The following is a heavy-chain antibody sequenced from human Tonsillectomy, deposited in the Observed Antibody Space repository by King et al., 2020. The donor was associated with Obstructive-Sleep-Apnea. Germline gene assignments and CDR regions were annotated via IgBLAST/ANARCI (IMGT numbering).Heavy chain of an antibody. CDR3: ASRLPPGAFDI. Sequence: QLQESGPGLVKPSETLSLTCTVSGGSISSYFWSWIRQPPGKRLEWIGYMYYSGSTNYNPSLKSRVTISVDTSKNQFSLKLFSVTAADTAIYFCASRLPPGAFDIWGRGTMVTVSS. CDR2: MYYSGST. CDR1: GGSISSYF. J-gene: IGHJ3*02. D-gene: IGHD4-11*01. V-gene: IGHV4-59*01.